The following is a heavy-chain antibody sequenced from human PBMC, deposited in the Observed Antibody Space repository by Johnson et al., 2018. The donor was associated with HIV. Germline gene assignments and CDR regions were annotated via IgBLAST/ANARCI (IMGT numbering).Heavy chain of an antibody. CDR2: FGWNSGSI. Sequence: VQLVESGGGLVRPGRSLRLSCAASGFTFDDYAMHWVRPAPGKGLEWVSGFGWNSGSIGDADSVKGRFTISRDNAKNSLYLQMNRLRAEDTALYYCAKPLHSGSYWAAFDIWGQGTMVTVSS. D-gene: IGHD1-26*01. J-gene: IGHJ3*02. CDR3: AKPLHSGSYWAAFDI. CDR1: GFTFDDYA. V-gene: IGHV3-9*01.